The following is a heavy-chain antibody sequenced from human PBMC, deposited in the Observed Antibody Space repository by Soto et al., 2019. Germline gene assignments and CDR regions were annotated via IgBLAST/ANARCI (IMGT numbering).Heavy chain of an antibody. CDR3: ARQGGIVGALFDY. CDR1: GGSISSSSYY. V-gene: IGHV4-39*01. J-gene: IGHJ4*02. Sequence: QLLESGPGLVKPSETLSLTCTVSGGSISSSSYYWGWIRQPPGKGLEWIGSIYYSGSTYYNPSLKSRVTISVDTSKNQFSLKLSSVTAADTAVYYCARQGGIVGALFDYWGQGTLVTVSS. D-gene: IGHD1-26*01. CDR2: IYYSGST.